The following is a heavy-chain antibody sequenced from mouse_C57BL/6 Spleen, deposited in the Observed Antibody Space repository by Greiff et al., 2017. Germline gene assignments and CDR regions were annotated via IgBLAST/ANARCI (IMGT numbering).Heavy chain of an antibody. Sequence: LVKPGASVKISCKASGYAFSSSWMNWVKQRPGKGLEWIGRIYPGDGDTNYNGKFKGKATLTADKSSSTAYMQLSSLTSEDSAVYFCSRWDPDYTDSSYHFDHGGRGTTLTVS. D-gene: IGHD1-1*01. J-gene: IGHJ2*01. CDR1: GYAFSSSW. CDR2: IYPGDGDT. CDR3: SRWDPDYTDSSYHFDH. V-gene: IGHV1-82*01.